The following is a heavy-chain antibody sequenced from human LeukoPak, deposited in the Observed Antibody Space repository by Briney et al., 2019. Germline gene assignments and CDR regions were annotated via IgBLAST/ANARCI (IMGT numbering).Heavy chain of an antibody. CDR3: ARTVVVTAEHAFDI. V-gene: IGHV1-69*05. CDR1: GYTFTSYA. CDR2: IIPIFGAA. Sequence: ASVKVSCKASGYTFTSYAMNWVRQAPGQGLEWMGGIIPIFGAANYAQKFQDRVTITTDKSTSTAYMELSSLRSEDTAVYYCARTVVVTAEHAFDIWGQGTMVTVSS. D-gene: IGHD2-21*02. J-gene: IGHJ3*02.